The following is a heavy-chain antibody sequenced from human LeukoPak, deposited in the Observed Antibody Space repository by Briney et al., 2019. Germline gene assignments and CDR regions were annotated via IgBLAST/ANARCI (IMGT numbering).Heavy chain of an antibody. J-gene: IGHJ5*02. CDR3: ARGELVGLGATSAGWFDP. V-gene: IGHV1-2*06. D-gene: IGHD1-26*01. CDR2: INPNSGGT. Sequence: ASVKVSCKTSGYTFTGYYMHWVRQAPGQGLEWMGRINPNSGGTNYAQKFQGRVTMARDTSITTAYMELSSLRPDDTAVYYCARGELVGLGATSAGWFDPWGQGTLVTVSS. CDR1: GYTFTGYY.